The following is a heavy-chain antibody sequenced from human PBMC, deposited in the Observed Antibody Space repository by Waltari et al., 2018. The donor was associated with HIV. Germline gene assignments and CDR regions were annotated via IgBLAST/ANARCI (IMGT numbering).Heavy chain of an antibody. J-gene: IGHJ4*02. CDR1: GGSISRGGVY. CDR2: IYYSGST. CDR3: ARGPGPFGVVTHFDY. D-gene: IGHD3-3*01. V-gene: IGHV4-31*03. Sequence: QVQLQESGPGLVKPSQTLSLTCTVSGGSISRGGVYWSGFRHTPGTGLEWIGYIYYSGSTYYNPSLKSRVTISVDTSKNQFSLKLSSVTAADTAVYYCARGPGPFGVVTHFDYWGQGTLVTVSS.